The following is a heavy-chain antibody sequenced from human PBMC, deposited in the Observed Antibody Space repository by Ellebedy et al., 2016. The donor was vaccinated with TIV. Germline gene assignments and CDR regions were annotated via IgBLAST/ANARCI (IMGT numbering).Heavy chain of an antibody. CDR2: FSGPEDRN. Sequence: PGGSLRLSCEASGFTFSRYAMTWVRQAPGKGLEWVSSFSGPEDRNYYADAAKGVSTISRDDSKNTVFLQMKGLRVEDTATYFCVRGRPVRLRDPRWIFEYWGQGTEVTVAT. V-gene: IGHV3-23*01. CDR3: VRGRPVRLRDPRWIFEY. CDR1: GFTFSRYA. J-gene: IGHJ4*02. D-gene: IGHD6-6*01.